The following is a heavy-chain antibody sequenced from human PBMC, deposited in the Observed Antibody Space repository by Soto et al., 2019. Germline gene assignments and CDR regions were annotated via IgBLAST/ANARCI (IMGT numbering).Heavy chain of an antibody. CDR1: GFTFSSYG. CDR3: AKDVNLYDSSGYYDY. J-gene: IGHJ4*02. V-gene: IGHV3-30*18. D-gene: IGHD3-22*01. CDR2: ISYDGSNK. Sequence: PGGSLRLSCAASGFTFSSYGMHWVRQAPGKGLEWVAVISYDGSNKYYADSVKGRFTISRDNSKNTLYLQMNSLRAEDTAVYYCAKDVNLYDSSGYYDYWGQGTLVTVSS.